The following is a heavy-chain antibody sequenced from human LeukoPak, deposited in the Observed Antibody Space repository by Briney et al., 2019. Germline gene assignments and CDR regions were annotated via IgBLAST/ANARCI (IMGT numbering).Heavy chain of an antibody. CDR1: GYTFTGYY. Sequence: ASVKVSCKASGYTFTGYYMHWVRKAPGQGLEWMGWINPNSGGTNYAQKFEGRVTMTRDTSISTAYMELSGLRSDDTAVYYCARAGMVNNTGSLYFFDYWGQGTLVTVSS. CDR3: ARAGMVNNTGSLYFFDY. V-gene: IGHV1-2*02. J-gene: IGHJ4*02. D-gene: IGHD4/OR15-4a*01. CDR2: INPNSGGT.